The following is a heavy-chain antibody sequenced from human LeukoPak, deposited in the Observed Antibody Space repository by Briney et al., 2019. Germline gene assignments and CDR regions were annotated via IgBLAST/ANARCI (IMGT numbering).Heavy chain of an antibody. Sequence: GGSLRLSCAASGFTFSSYAMSWVRQAPGKGLEWVSVISGSGDTTNYADSVKGRFTISRDNSKNTLYLQMNSLRAEDTAVYYCAKVAKYYYGSETYYFFDYWGQGTLVTASS. CDR3: AKVAKYYYGSETYYFFDY. J-gene: IGHJ4*02. CDR2: ISGSGDTT. CDR1: GFTFSSYA. D-gene: IGHD3-10*01. V-gene: IGHV3-23*01.